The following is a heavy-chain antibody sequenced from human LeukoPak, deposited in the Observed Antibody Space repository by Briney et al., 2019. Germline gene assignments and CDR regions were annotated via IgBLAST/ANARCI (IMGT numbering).Heavy chain of an antibody. D-gene: IGHD2-21*02. CDR2: IYYSGNT. CDR1: GGSISYYY. CDR3: ARRDISPPHSFDI. J-gene: IGHJ3*02. V-gene: IGHV4-59*08. Sequence: SETLSLTCTVSGGSISYYYWSWIRQPPGKRLEWIGFIYYSGNTNYNPSLRSRATMSVDTSRNQFSLRLNSVTAADTAVYYCARRDISPPHSFDIWGQGTMVTVSS.